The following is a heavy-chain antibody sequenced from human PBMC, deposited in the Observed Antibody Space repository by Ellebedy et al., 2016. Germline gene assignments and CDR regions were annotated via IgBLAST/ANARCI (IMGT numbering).Heavy chain of an antibody. CDR1: GFTFSTHG. V-gene: IGHV3-30*03. CDR3: ATLTDAYYFDY. J-gene: IGHJ4*02. Sequence: GGSLRLSXAASGFTFSTHGMHWVRQAPGKGLEWVAVISYDGNNEYYADSVKGRFTISRDNSKNTVYLQMNSLRAEDTAVYYCATLTDAYYFDYWGQGTLVTVSS. D-gene: IGHD4-11*01. CDR2: ISYDGNNE.